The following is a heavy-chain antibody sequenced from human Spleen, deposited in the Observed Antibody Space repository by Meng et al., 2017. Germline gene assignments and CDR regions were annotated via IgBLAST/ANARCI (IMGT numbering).Heavy chain of an antibody. CDR3: ARYATLTRSTYYFDS. CDR2: ISSSSSYI. J-gene: IGHJ4*02. Sequence: GGSLRLSCAASGFSFSSYSMNWVRQAPGKGLEWVSSISSSSSYIFYVDSVKGRFTISRDNAKNSLYLQMDSLRAEDTAVYYCARYATLTRSTYYFDSWGQGILVTVSS. V-gene: IGHV3-21*01. CDR1: GFSFSSYS. D-gene: IGHD4-17*01.